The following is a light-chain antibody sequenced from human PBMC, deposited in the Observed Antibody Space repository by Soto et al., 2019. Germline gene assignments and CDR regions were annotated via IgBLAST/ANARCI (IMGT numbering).Light chain of an antibody. CDR2: DAS. Sequence: RMTQSAFTLSSSVGDRVTITCRASQSISSWLAWYQQKPGEAPKLLIYDASALPRGVPSRFSGSGSGTKFTLTIASLQPDDFATYSCQQYNTYRTFGQGTKVDI. CDR1: QSISSW. V-gene: IGKV1-5*01. J-gene: IGKJ1*01. CDR3: QQYNTYRT.